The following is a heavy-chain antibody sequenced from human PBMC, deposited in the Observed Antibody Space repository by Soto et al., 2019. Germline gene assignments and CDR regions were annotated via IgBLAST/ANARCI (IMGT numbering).Heavy chain of an antibody. CDR1: GFTFNGAW. CDR3: SADLPDWGAYAFDY. J-gene: IGHJ4*02. CDR2: VKSKIDGGTI. V-gene: IGHV3-15*07. Sequence: EVQLVESGGGLVEPGGSLRLSCAASGFTFNGAWMNWVRQAPGKGLEWVGRVKSKIDGGTIDYAAPVKGRFTISRADSRNTVSLQMNSLRTEDSAMYYCSADLPDWGAYAFDYWGQGTLVTVSS. D-gene: IGHD3-16*01.